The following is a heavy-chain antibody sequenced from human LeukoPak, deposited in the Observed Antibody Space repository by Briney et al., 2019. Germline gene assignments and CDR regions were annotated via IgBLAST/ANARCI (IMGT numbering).Heavy chain of an antibody. D-gene: IGHD3-3*01. CDR1: GGSFSTYA. J-gene: IGHJ3*02. Sequence: SVKVSCKASGGSFSTYAISWVRQAPGQGLEWMGGITPIFGTANYAQKFQGRVTITADESTSTAYMELSSLRSEDTAVYYCASSPIDDFWSGYSLPYDAFDIWGQGTMVTVSS. CDR3: ASSPIDDFWSGYSLPYDAFDI. V-gene: IGHV1-69*01. CDR2: ITPIFGTA.